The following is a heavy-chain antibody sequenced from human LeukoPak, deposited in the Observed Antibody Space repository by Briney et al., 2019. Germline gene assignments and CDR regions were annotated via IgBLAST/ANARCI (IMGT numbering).Heavy chain of an antibody. CDR3: TTDLRQLVIHHYYYYMDV. Sequence: PGGSLRLSCAASGFTFSNAWMSWGRLAPGKGPEWVGRIKSKTDGGATDYAAPVKGRFTISRDDSKNTLYLQMNSLKTEDTAVYYCTTDLRQLVIHHYYYYMDVWGKGTTVTVSS. J-gene: IGHJ6*03. CDR2: IKSKTDGGAT. V-gene: IGHV3-15*01. D-gene: IGHD6-6*01. CDR1: GFTFSNAW.